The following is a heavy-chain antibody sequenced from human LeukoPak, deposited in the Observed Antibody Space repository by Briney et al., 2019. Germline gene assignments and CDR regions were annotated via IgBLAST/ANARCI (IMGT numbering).Heavy chain of an antibody. CDR2: IIPIFGTA. V-gene: IGHV1-69*13. CDR1: GGTFSSYA. CDR3: ARERGGDYVFDP. Sequence: SVKVSCKASGGTFSSYAISWVRQAPGQGLEWMGGIIPIFGTANYAQKFQGRVTITADESTSTAYMELSSLRSEDAAVYYCARERGGDYVFDPWGQGTLVTVSS. J-gene: IGHJ5*02. D-gene: IGHD4-17*01.